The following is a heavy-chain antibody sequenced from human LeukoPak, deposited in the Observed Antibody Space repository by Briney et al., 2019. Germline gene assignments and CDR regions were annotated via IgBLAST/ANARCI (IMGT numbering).Heavy chain of an antibody. Sequence: PGGSLRLSCAASGFTFSSYSMNWVRQAPGKGLEWVSSISSSSSYIYYADSVKGRFTISRDNAKNSLYLQMNSLRAEDTAVYYCARVWEPRGYYGMDVWGQGTTVTVSS. CDR1: GFTFSSYS. J-gene: IGHJ6*02. CDR2: ISSSSSYI. V-gene: IGHV3-21*01. CDR3: ARVWEPRGYYGMDV. D-gene: IGHD1-26*01.